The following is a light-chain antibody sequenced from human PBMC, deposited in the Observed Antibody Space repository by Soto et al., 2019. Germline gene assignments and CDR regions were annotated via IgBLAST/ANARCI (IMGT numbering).Light chain of an antibody. CDR3: QQSYSTPLT. Sequence: IELTQSPSSLSSSAGDRATLTCRASQSISSYLNWYKQKPGKAPKLLIYAASSLQSGVPSRFSGSGSGTDFTLTISSLQPEDFATYYCQQSYSTPLTFGGGTKVDIK. V-gene: IGKV1-39*01. J-gene: IGKJ4*01. CDR1: QSISSY. CDR2: AAS.